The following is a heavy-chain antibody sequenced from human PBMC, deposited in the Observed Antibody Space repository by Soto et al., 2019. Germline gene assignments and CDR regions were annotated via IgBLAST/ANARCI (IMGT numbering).Heavy chain of an antibody. J-gene: IGHJ4*02. CDR3: ARVPVSYRAPCSGGSCYLFDY. D-gene: IGHD2-15*01. CDR2: INPSGIST. Sequence: RASVKVSCKTSGYTFTNYYIHWVRHAPGQGLEWMGVINPSGISTTYAQKFQGRVTMTRDTSTSTVYMDLSSLRPEDTAVYFCARVPVSYRAPCSGGSCYLFDYWGQGTLVTVSS. CDR1: GYTFTNYY. V-gene: IGHV1-46*01.